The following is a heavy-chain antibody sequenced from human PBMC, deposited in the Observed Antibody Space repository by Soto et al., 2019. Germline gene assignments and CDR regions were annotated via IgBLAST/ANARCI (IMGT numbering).Heavy chain of an antibody. CDR3: ARDRMLYCSGGSCYRAYNWFDP. Sequence: ASVKVSCKASGYTFTSYGISWVRQAPGQGLEWMGWISAYNGNTNYAQKLQGRVTMTTDTSTSTAYMELRSLRSDDTAVYYCARDRMLYCSGGSCYRAYNWFDPWGQGTLVTVSS. D-gene: IGHD2-15*01. CDR2: ISAYNGNT. J-gene: IGHJ5*02. CDR1: GYTFTSYG. V-gene: IGHV1-18*01.